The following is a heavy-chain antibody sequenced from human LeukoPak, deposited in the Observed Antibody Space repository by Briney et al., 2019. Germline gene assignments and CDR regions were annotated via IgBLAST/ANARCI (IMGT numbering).Heavy chain of an antibody. CDR1: GYTFTSCD. CDR2: MNPNSGNT. V-gene: IGHV1-8*03. D-gene: IGHD6-19*01. Sequence: ASVKVSCKASGYTFTSCDINWVRQATGQGLEWMGWMNPNSGNTGYAQKFQGRVTITRNTSISTAYMELSSLRSEDTAVYYCARGAPTASGWYVGYWGQGTLVTVSS. CDR3: ARGAPTASGWYVGY. J-gene: IGHJ4*02.